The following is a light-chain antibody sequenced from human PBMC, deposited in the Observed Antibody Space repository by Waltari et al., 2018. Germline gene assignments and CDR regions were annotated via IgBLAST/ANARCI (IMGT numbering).Light chain of an antibody. CDR3: SSYAGSNNLV. CDR1: SSDVGGYVS. CDR2: EVD. V-gene: IGLV2-8*01. J-gene: IGLJ2*01. Sequence: QSALTQPPSASGSPGQSVTLPCTGTSSDVGGYVSVSWYQQHPGKAPKVIIYEVDKRPSGVPDRFSGSKAGNTASLTVSGLQADDEADYYCSSYAGSNNLVFGGGTKLTVL.